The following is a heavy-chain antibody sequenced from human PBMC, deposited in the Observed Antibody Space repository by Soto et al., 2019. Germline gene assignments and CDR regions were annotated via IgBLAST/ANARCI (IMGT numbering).Heavy chain of an antibody. CDR2: IYYSGSS. V-gene: IGHV4-31*03. CDR3: AREDPDIRTAHDAFDI. Sequence: QVQLQESGPGLVKPSQTLSLTCTVSGGSISSGGYYWSWIRQHPGKGLEWIGYIYYSGSSYYNPSLKSRVTISVDTSKNQFSLKLSSVTAADTAVYYCAREDPDIRTAHDAFDIWGQGTMVTVSS. J-gene: IGHJ3*02. D-gene: IGHD2-15*01. CDR1: GGSISSGGYY.